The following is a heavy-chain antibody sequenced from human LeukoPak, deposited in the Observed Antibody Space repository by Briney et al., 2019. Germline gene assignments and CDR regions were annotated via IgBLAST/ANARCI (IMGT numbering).Heavy chain of an antibody. V-gene: IGHV3-23*01. D-gene: IGHD3-3*01. Sequence: GSLRLSCAASGFTFSSYAMSWVRPAPGKGLEWVSAISGSGGSTYYADSVKGRFTISRDNSKNTLYLQMNSLRAEDTAVYYCAKVRGYDFWSGYYEAFDYWGQGTLVTVSS. CDR3: AKVRGYDFWSGYYEAFDY. CDR2: ISGSGGST. J-gene: IGHJ4*02. CDR1: GFTFSSYA.